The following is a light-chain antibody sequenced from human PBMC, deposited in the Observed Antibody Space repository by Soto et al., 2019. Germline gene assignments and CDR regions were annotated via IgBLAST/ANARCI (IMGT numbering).Light chain of an antibody. CDR3: QQYGRSPLLYT. CDR1: QTVTCY. CDR2: DTS. Sequence: EIVLTQSPATRSLSPGERATLSCRASQTVTCYLAWYQQKPGQTPRLLIYDTSNRAAGIPARFSGNGSETDFTHTISRLEPEDSAVYYCQQYGRSPLLYTFGQGTKLGVK. V-gene: IGKV3-11*01. J-gene: IGKJ2*01.